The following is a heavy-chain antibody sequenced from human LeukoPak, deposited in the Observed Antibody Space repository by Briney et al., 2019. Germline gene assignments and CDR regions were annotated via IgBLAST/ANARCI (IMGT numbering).Heavy chain of an antibody. J-gene: IGHJ5*02. CDR1: GGSITSGGYY. CDR2: IYYSGST. CDR3: ARDGYSFGNWFDP. D-gene: IGHD5-18*01. Sequence: IPSETLSLTCTVSGGSITSGGYYWSWIRQHPGKGLEWTGYIYYSGSTYYNPSLKSRVTISVDTSENQFSLKLSSVTAADTAVYYCARDGYSFGNWFDPWGQGTLVTVSS. V-gene: IGHV4-31*03.